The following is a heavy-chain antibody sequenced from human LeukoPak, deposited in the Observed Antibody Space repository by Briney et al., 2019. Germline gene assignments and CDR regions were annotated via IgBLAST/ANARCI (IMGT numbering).Heavy chain of an antibody. J-gene: IGHJ4*02. Sequence: SETLSLTCAVSDYSISSSYYWGWIRRPPGKGLEWIGIIFHSGSTNYNPSLWSRVTISVDTSKNQFSLRLSSLTAADTAVYYCARQYSRSWSHFDSWGQGTLVTVSS. CDR2: IFHSGST. V-gene: IGHV4-38-2*01. D-gene: IGHD6-13*01. CDR3: ARQYSRSWSHFDS. CDR1: DYSISSSYY.